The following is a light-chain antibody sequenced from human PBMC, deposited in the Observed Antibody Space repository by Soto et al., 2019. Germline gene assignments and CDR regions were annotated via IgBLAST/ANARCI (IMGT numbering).Light chain of an antibody. V-gene: IGKV3-20*01. J-gene: IGKJ2*01. CDR1: QSVSSSY. CDR2: GAS. Sequence: EIVLTQSPGTLSLSPGERATLSCRASQSVSSSYLAWYQQKPGQAPRLLIYGASSRATGIPDRFSGSVSGTDFNLTISRLEPEDVAVYYCQQYGSSPRYTFGQGTKMEIK. CDR3: QQYGSSPRYT.